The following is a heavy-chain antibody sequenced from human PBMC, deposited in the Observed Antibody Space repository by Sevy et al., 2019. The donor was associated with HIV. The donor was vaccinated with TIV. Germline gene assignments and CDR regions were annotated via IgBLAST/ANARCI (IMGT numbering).Heavy chain of an antibody. J-gene: IGHJ4*02. D-gene: IGHD3-22*01. V-gene: IGHV3-33*01. CDR2: IWYDVSNK. Sequence: GGSLRLSCAASGFTFSSYGMHWVRQAPGKGLEWVAVIWYDVSNKYYADSVKGRFTISKDNSKNTLYLQMNSLRAEDTAVYYGARCHGGDLYDSSGYYYGFDYWGQGTLVTVSS. CDR3: ARCHGGDLYDSSGYYYGFDY. CDR1: GFTFSSYG.